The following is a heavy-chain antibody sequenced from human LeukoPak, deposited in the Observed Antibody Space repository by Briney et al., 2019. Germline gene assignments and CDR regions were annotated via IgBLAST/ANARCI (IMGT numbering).Heavy chain of an antibody. CDR3: ARVGYSPMDV. V-gene: IGHV4-34*01. J-gene: IGHJ6*02. CDR1: GGSFSGYY. D-gene: IGHD2-15*01. Sequence: SETLSLSCAVYGGSFSGYYWSWIRQPPGKGLEWIGEINHSGSTNYNPSLKSRVTISVDTSKNQFSLKLSSVTAADTAVYYCARVGYSPMDVWGQGTTVTVSS. CDR2: INHSGST.